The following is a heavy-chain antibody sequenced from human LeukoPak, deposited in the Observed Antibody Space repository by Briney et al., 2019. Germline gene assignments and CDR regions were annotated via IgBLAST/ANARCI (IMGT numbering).Heavy chain of an antibody. V-gene: IGHV1-69*05. CDR3: ARGNDDFWSGYPYNWFDP. D-gene: IGHD3-3*01. J-gene: IGHJ5*02. Sequence: ASVKVSCKASGGTFSSYAISWVRQAPGQGLEWMGGLIPIFGTANYAQKFQGRVTITTDESTSTAYMELSSLRSEDTAVYYCARGNDDFWSGYPYNWFDPWGQGTLVTVSS. CDR2: LIPIFGTA. CDR1: GGTFSSYA.